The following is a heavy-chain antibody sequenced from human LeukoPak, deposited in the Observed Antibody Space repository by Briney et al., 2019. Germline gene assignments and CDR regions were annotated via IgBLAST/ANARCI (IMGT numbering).Heavy chain of an antibody. V-gene: IGHV4-59*11. CDR2: IYYSGST. CDR1: GGSISSHY. J-gene: IGHJ4*02. Sequence: SETLSLTCTVSGGSISSHYWSWIRQPPGKGLEWIGYIYYSGSTNYNPSLKRRVTISVDTSKNQFSLKLSSVTAADTAVYYCARHYSGSYSQPEEIDYWGQGTLVTVSS. CDR3: ARHYSGSYSQPEEIDY. D-gene: IGHD1-26*01.